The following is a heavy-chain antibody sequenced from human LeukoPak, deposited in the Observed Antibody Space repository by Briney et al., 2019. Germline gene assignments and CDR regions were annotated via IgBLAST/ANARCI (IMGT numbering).Heavy chain of an antibody. CDR3: ARGRFGELRSHYYYYGMDV. J-gene: IGHJ6*02. D-gene: IGHD3-10*01. Sequence: SETLSLTCTVSGGSISSYYWSWIRQPPGKGLEWIGYIYYSGSTNYNPSLKSRVTISVDTSKNQFSLKLSSVTAADTAVYYCARGRFGELRSHYYYYGMDVWGQGTTVTVSS. CDR1: GGSISSYY. V-gene: IGHV4-59*01. CDR2: IYYSGST.